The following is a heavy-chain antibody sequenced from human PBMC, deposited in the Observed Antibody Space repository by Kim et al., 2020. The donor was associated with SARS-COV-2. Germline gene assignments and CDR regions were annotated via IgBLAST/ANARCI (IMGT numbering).Heavy chain of an antibody. J-gene: IGHJ4*02. CDR2: NT. D-gene: IGHD6-19*01. CDR3: AREAVAGSFDY. Sequence: NTSYSPKFQGRVSITRATSATTAYLELSGLISEDTAVYYCAREAVAGSFDYWGQGSLVTVSS. V-gene: IGHV1-3*01.